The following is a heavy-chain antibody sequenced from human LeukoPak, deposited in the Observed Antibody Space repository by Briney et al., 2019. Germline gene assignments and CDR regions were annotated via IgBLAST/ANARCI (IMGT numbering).Heavy chain of an antibody. D-gene: IGHD2-15*01. V-gene: IGHV3-74*01. CDR3: ARRDNYDY. CDR2: INSDGSST. Sequence: PGGSLRLSCAASGFTLSGNWMHGVRQAPGKGLVWVSRINSDGSSTSYADSGKGRFTISRDNAKNTLYLQMNSLRAEDTAVYYCARRDNYDYWVQGTLVTVSS. CDR1: GFTLSGNW. J-gene: IGHJ4*02.